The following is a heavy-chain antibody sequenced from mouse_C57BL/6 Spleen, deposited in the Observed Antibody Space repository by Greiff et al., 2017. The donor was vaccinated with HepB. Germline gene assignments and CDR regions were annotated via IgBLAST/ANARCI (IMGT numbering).Heavy chain of an antibody. V-gene: IGHV1-82*01. CDR1: GYAFSSSW. CDR2: IYPGDGDT. CDR3: AREYDYGSNV. Sequence: QVQLQQSGPELVKPGASVKISCKASGYAFSSSWMNWVKQRPGKGLEWIGRIYPGDGDTNYNGKFKGKATLTADKSSSTAYMQLSSLTSEDSAVYFCAREYDYGSNVWGTGTTVTVSS. J-gene: IGHJ1*03. D-gene: IGHD1-1*01.